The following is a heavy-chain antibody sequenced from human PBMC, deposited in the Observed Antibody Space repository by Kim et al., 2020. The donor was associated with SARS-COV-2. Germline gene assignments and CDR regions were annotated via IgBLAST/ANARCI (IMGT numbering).Heavy chain of an antibody. CDR1: GFIFSDYY. D-gene: IGHD2-21*01. V-gene: IGHV3-11*05. J-gene: IGHJ1*01. Sequence: GGSLRLSCTTSGFIFSDYYMSWIRQAPGKGLEWISYISSGITYTNYADSVRGRFTISRDNAKNSLYLEMNSLRAEDTAIYYCSRDCGRGIIDHWGLGTLV. CDR2: ISSGITYT. CDR3: SRDCGRGIIDH.